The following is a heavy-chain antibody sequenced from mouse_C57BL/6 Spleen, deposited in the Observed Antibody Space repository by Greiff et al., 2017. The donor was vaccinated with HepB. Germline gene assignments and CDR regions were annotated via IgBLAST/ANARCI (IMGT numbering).Heavy chain of an antibody. D-gene: IGHD4-1*01. CDR2: INYDGSST. J-gene: IGHJ3*01. Sequence: EVMLVESEGGLVQPGSSMKLSCTASGFTFSDYYMAWVRQVPEKGLEWVANINYDGSSTYYLDSLKSRFIISRDNAKNILYLQMSSLKSEDTATYYCARGDWAWFAYWGQGTLVTVSA. CDR1: GFTFSDYY. CDR3: ARGDWAWFAY. V-gene: IGHV5-16*01.